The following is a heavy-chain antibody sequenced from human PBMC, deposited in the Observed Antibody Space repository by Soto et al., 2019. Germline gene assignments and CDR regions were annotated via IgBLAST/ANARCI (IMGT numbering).Heavy chain of an antibody. CDR2: ISTYNGKT. V-gene: IGHV1-18*01. CDR3: ARRLYGDYDY. D-gene: IGHD4-17*01. Sequence: QAQLVQSGAEVKEPGASVKVSCKASGYSFTTSGITWVRQAPGQGLEWMGWISTYNGKTNYAQKPQDRVTLTTDTSASTAYMELRSLGSDDTAVYYGARRLYGDYDYWGQGTLVTVSS. CDR1: GYSFTTSG. J-gene: IGHJ4*02.